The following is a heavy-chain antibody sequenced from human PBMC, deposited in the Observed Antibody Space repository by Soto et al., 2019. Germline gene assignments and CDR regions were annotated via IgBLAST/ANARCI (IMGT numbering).Heavy chain of an antibody. J-gene: IGHJ3*02. CDR3: ARGGGVGVAGSAAFDM. D-gene: IGHD3-3*01. CDR2: INPATGAA. V-gene: IGHV1-2*02. Sequence: QLHLVQSGAVVKKPGASVTVSCSASGYPVTAYYMHWVRQAPGRGLVWMEGINPATGAAKYTQTFQGRVTMTRDTSTSTAFMELSGLTSEDTAVFYFARGGGVGVAGSAAFDMWGQGTLVTVSS. CDR1: GYPVTAYY.